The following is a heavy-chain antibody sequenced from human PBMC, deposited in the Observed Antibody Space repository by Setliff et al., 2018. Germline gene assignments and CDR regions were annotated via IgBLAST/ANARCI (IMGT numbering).Heavy chain of an antibody. V-gene: IGHV1-3*01. Sequence: ASCRVSCKASGYTFTSYAMHWVRQAPGQRLEWMGWINAGNGNTKYSQKFQGRVTITRDTSASTAYMELSSLRSEDTAVYYCAREFTRYYNFWSAHRYYMDVWGKGTTVTVSS. CDR2: INAGNGNT. CDR3: AREFTRYYNFWSAHRYYMDV. CDR1: GYTFTSYA. D-gene: IGHD3-3*01. J-gene: IGHJ6*03.